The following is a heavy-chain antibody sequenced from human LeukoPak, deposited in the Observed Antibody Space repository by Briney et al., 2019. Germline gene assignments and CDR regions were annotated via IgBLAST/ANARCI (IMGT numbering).Heavy chain of an antibody. D-gene: IGHD3-9*01. J-gene: IGHJ4*02. CDR2: IYSGGTT. CDR1: GFTFSSYA. CDR3: ARDFDQGSYYFDY. Sequence: GGSLRLSCAASGFTFSSYAMSWVRQAPGKGLEWVSVIYSGGTTYYADSVKGRFTISRDTSRNTLYLQMNSLRADDTAIYYCARDFDQGSYYFDYWGQGTLVTVSS. V-gene: IGHV3-23*03.